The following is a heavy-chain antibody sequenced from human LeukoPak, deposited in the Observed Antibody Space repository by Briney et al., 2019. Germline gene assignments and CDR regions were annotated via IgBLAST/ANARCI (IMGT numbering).Heavy chain of an antibody. CDR2: IYYSGST. Sequence: SETLSLTCTVSGGSISSYYWSWIRQPPGKGLEWIGYIYYSGSTNYNPSLKSRVTISVDTSKNQFSLKLSSVTAADTAVYYCARDREGLTSNWFDPWAREPWSPSPQ. CDR1: GGSISSYY. CDR3: ARDREGLTSNWFDP. J-gene: IGHJ5*02. D-gene: IGHD3-16*01. V-gene: IGHV4-59*01.